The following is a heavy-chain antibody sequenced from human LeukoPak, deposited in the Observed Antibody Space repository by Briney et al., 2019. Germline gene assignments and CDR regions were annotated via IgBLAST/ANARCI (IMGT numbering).Heavy chain of an antibody. J-gene: IGHJ4*02. CDR1: GFIFSYYS. V-gene: IGHV3-64*01. Sequence: PGGSLRLSCAASGFIFSYYSMHWVRQAPGKGPEYVSVISPDGRATYYTNSVKGRFTISRDNSKNTVYLQMDSLRDDDTAVYYCAREQPAGSTDYWGQGTLVTVSS. CDR2: ISPDGRAT. CDR3: AREQPAGSTDY. D-gene: IGHD1-14*01.